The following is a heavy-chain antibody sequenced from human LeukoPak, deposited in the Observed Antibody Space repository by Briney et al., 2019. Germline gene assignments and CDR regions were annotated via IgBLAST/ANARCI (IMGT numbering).Heavy chain of an antibody. J-gene: IGHJ5*02. CDR1: GDSVSSNSAA. D-gene: IGHD3-3*01. CDR2: TYYRSKWYN. V-gene: IGHV6-1*01. Sequence: SQTLSLTCAISGDSVSSNSAAWNWIRQSPSRGLEWLRRTYYRSKWYNDYAVSVKSRITINPDTSKNQFSPQLNSVTPEDTAVYYCARDTRITIFGVVGWFDPWGQGTLVTVSS. CDR3: ARDTRITIFGVVGWFDP.